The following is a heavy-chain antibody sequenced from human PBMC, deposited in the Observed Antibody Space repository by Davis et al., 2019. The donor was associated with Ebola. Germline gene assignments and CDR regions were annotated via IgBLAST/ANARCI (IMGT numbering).Heavy chain of an antibody. J-gene: IGHJ5*02. Sequence: AVSVKVSCKASGYTFTGYYMHWVRHAPGQGLEWMGWINPNSGGTNYAQKFQCWVTMTRDTSISTAYMELSRLRSDDTAVYYCARGGYCSGGSCYIAWFDPWGQGTLVTVSS. D-gene: IGHD2-15*01. CDR2: INPNSGGT. CDR3: ARGGYCSGGSCYIAWFDP. CDR1: GYTFTGYY. V-gene: IGHV1-2*04.